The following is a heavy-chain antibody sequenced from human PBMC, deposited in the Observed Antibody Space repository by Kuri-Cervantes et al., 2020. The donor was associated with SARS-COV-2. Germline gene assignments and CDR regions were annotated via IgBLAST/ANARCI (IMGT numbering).Heavy chain of an antibody. CDR3: ARVNTAMAQLDLLDY. CDR1: GFTFSSYW. J-gene: IGHJ4*02. CDR2: IGTAGDT. Sequence: LKISCSGSGFTFSSYWMHWVRQAPGKGLVWVSAIGTAGDTYYPGSVKGQFTIPRENAKNSLDLQMNSLTAADTAVYYCARVNTAMAQLDLLDYWGQGTLVTVSS. V-gene: IGHV3-13*01. D-gene: IGHD5-18*01.